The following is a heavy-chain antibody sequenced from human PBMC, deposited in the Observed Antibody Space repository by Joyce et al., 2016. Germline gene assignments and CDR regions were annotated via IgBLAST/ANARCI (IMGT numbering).Heavy chain of an antibody. CDR3: AIDSLLNDAFDI. D-gene: IGHD3-16*02. CDR2: IRGYNNNV. CDR1: GYTFTHFG. J-gene: IGHJ3*02. V-gene: IGHV1-18*01. Sequence: VQLEQSGAEVTKPGASMKVSCKASGYTFTHFGISWVRQDPGQGLEWMGWIRGYNNNVNYTQKFHGRVTMATDTSTNMAYMVWRSLRSDDTAVYYCAIDSLLNDAFDIWGRGTMVTVSS.